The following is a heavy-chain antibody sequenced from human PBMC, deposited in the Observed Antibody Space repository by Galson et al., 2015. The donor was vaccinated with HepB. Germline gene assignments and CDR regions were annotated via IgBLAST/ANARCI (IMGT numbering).Heavy chain of an antibody. CDR3: ARDFEHLTREDCFDP. CDR2: IGPYNGDT. V-gene: IGHV1-18*01. J-gene: IGHJ5*02. CDR1: GYTFTTYG. Sequence: SVKVSCKASGYTFTTYGISWVRQAPGQGLEWMGWIGPYNGDTNYAQNLQGRVTMTADTSTTTAYMELRSLRSDDTAVYYCARDFEHLTREDCFDPWGQGTLVTVSS. D-gene: IGHD1-26*01.